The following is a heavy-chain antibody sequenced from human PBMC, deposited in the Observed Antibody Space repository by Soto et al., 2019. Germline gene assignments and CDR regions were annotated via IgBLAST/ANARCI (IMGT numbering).Heavy chain of an antibody. V-gene: IGHV4-4*02. D-gene: IGHD6-13*01. CDR2: IYHSGST. Sequence: KASETLSLTCAVSGGSISSSNWWSWVRQPPGKGLEWIGEIYHSGSTNYNPSLKSRVTISVDKSKNQFSPKLSSVTAADTAVYYCASLYSSIDYYYYGMDVWGQGTTVTVSS. CDR3: ASLYSSIDYYYYGMDV. J-gene: IGHJ6*02. CDR1: GGSISSSNW.